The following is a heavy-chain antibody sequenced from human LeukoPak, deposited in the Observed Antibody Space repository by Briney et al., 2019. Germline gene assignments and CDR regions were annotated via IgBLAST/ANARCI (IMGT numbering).Heavy chain of an antibody. CDR3: ARAASSFGELHY. Sequence: ASVKVSCKASGYTFTSYYMHWVRQAPGQGLEWMGIINPSGGSTTYAQRFQGRVTMTRDMSTSTVYMELSSLRSDDTAVYYCARAASSFGELHYWGQGTLVTVSS. V-gene: IGHV1-46*01. D-gene: IGHD3-10*01. CDR1: GYTFTSYY. CDR2: INPSGGST. J-gene: IGHJ4*02.